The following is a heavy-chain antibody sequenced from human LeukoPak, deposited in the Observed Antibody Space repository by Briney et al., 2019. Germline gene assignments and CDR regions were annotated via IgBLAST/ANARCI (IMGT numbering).Heavy chain of an antibody. CDR1: GYSFTSYW. Sequence: TGESLKISCKASGYSFTSYWISWVRQMPGKGLEWMGRIDPSDSYTNYSPSFQGHVTISADKSISTAYLQWSSLKASDTAMYYCARGTLGSGSYHPSDYWGQGTLVTVSS. CDR2: IDPSDSYT. V-gene: IGHV5-10-1*01. D-gene: IGHD3-10*01. J-gene: IGHJ4*02. CDR3: ARGTLGSGSYHPSDY.